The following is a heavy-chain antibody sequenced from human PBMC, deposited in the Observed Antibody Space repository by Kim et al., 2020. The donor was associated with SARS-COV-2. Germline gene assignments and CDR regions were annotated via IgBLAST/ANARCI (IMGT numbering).Heavy chain of an antibody. CDR2: IYYSGST. CDR3: AVYGSHWTLRFLEWFYAFDI. CDR1: GGSISSSSYY. Sequence: SETLSLTCTVSGGSISSSSYYWGWIRQPPGKGLEWIGSIYYSGSTYYNPSLKSRVTISVDTSKNQFSLKLSSVTAADTAVYYCAVYGSHWTLRFLEWFYAFDIWGQGTMVTVSS. D-gene: IGHD3-3*01. V-gene: IGHV4-39*01. J-gene: IGHJ3*02.